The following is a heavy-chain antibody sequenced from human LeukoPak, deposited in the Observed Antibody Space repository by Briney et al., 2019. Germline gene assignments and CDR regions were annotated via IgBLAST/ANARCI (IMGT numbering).Heavy chain of an antibody. J-gene: IGHJ4*02. CDR2: ISAYNGNT. CDR1: GYTFTSYG. Sequence: ASVRVSCKASGYTFTSYGISWVRQAPGQGLEWMGWISAYNGNTNYAQKLQGRVTMTTDTSTSTAYMELRSLRSDDTAVYYCAREAVGAQWYYFDYWGQGTLVTVSS. CDR3: AREAVGAQWYYFDY. V-gene: IGHV1-18*01. D-gene: IGHD1-26*01.